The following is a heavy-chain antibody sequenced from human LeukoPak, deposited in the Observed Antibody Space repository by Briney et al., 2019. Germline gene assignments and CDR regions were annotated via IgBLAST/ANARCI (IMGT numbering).Heavy chain of an antibody. V-gene: IGHV4-34*01. Sequence: PSETLSLTCAVYGGSFSGYYWSWIRQPSGKGLEWIGEINHSGSTNYYPSLKSRVTISVDTSKNQFSLKLSSVTVADTAVYYCSRRVTVTTLRYFDFWGQGTLVTVSS. CDR1: GGSFSGYY. CDR3: SRRVTVTTLRYFDF. D-gene: IGHD4-17*01. J-gene: IGHJ4*02. CDR2: INHSGST.